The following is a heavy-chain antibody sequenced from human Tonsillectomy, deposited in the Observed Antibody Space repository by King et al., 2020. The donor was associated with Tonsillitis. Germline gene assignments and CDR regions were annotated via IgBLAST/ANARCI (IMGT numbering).Heavy chain of an antibody. CDR1: GGSISNNNYY. J-gene: IGHJ6*03. CDR2: IYTSGST. Sequence: QLQESGPGLVKPSQTLSLTCTVSGGSISNNNYYWSWIRQPAGQGLEWIGRIYTSGSTNYNPSLKSRVTMSVDTSKNQFSVKLSSVTAADTAVYYCARVYGDNYFYKDVWGKGTTVTVSS. V-gene: IGHV4-61*02. CDR3: ARVYGDNYFYKDV. D-gene: IGHD4-17*01.